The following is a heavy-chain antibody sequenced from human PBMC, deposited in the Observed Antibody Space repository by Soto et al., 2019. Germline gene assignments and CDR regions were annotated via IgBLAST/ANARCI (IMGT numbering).Heavy chain of an antibody. V-gene: IGHV2-5*02. CDR3: AHRQGLGGIVVTNWFDP. D-gene: IGHD3-22*01. CDR1: GFSLSTSGVG. CDR2: IYWDDDK. J-gene: IGHJ5*02. Sequence: QITLKESGPTLVKPTQTLTLTCTFSGFSLSTSGVGVGWIRQPPGKALEWLALIYWDDDKRYSPSLKSRLTLTKDTSQNQVVLTMTNMDPVDTATYYCAHRQGLGGIVVTNWFDPWGQGTLVTVSS.